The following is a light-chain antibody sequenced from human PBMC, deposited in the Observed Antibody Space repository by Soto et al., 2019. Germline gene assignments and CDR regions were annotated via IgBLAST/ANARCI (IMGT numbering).Light chain of an antibody. CDR2: DVS. J-gene: IGLJ1*01. V-gene: IGLV2-11*01. CDR1: SSDVGYYNY. Sequence: QSVLAQPRSVSGSPGQSVTISCTGTSSDVGYYNYVSWYQQHPGKAPKLMIYDVSKRPSGVPDRFSGSKSGNTASLTISGLQAEDEADYYCCSNVGSYPYVFRIVTKVPVL. CDR3: CSNVGSYPYV.